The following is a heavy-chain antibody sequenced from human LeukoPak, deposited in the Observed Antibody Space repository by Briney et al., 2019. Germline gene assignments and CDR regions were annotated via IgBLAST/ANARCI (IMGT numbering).Heavy chain of an antibody. Sequence: SETLSLTCAVYGGSFSGYYWSWIRQPPGKGLEWIGEINHSGSTNYNPSLKSRVTISVDTSKNQFSLKLSSVTAADTAVYYCARSRPYQLLLPLDYRGQGTLVTVSS. CDR2: INHSGST. CDR3: ARSRPYQLLLPLDY. V-gene: IGHV4-34*01. D-gene: IGHD2-2*01. CDR1: GGSFSGYY. J-gene: IGHJ4*02.